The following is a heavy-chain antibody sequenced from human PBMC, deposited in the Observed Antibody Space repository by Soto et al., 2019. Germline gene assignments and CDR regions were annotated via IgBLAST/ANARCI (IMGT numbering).Heavy chain of an antibody. V-gene: IGHV3-21*01. D-gene: IGHD6-6*01. CDR1: GFTFSSYS. Sequence: GGSLRLSCAASGFTFSSYSMNWVRQAPGKGLEWVSSISSSSSYIYYADSVKGRFTISRDNAKNSLYLQMNSLRAEDTAVYYCARAIWIAARPVGYFDLWGRGTLVTVSS. CDR2: ISSSSSYI. J-gene: IGHJ2*01. CDR3: ARAIWIAARPVGYFDL.